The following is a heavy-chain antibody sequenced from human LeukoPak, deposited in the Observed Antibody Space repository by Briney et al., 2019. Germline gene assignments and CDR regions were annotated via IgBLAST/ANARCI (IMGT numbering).Heavy chain of an antibody. D-gene: IGHD3-10*01. V-gene: IGHV3-21*01. CDR2: ISSSSGYI. J-gene: IGHJ4*02. CDR3: ARGRGGNYFDY. CDR1: EFTFSGYT. Sequence: GGSLRLSCSASEFTFSGYTMNWVRQAPGKGLEWVSSISSSSGYIYYAGSLKGQFTISRDNAKNSLYLQMNSLRAEDTAVYYCARGRGGNYFDYWGQGTLVTVSS.